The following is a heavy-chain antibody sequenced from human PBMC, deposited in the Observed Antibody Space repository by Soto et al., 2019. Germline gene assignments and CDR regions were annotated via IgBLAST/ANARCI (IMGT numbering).Heavy chain of an antibody. D-gene: IGHD6-13*01. CDR3: ARDLGRSYCSPHLGPTAY. J-gene: IGHJ4*02. CDR1: GGTFSSYT. CDR2: IIPILGIA. V-gene: IGHV1-69*04. Sequence: SVKVSCKASGGTFSSYTISWVRQAPGQGLEWMGRIIPILGIANYAQKFQGRVTITADKSTSTAYMELSSLRSEDTAVYYCARDLGRSYCSPHLGPTAYWGQRTLVTVSS.